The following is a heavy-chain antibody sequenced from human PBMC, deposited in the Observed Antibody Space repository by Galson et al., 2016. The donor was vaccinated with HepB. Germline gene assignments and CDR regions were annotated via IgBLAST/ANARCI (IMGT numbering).Heavy chain of an antibody. CDR2: IAYDGSHK. D-gene: IGHD3-3*01. CDR3: AKIYDEFWSGYYYYHYGMDV. CDR1: GVIFSKYA. Sequence: SLRLSCAASGVIFSKYAMHWVRQAPGQGLEWVAVIAYDGSHKYYAESVKGRFIISRDNSKNTLHLQMNGLRPEDTAVYYCAKIYDEFWSGYYYYHYGMDVWGKGTRVTVSS. V-gene: IGHV3-30*18. J-gene: IGHJ6*04.